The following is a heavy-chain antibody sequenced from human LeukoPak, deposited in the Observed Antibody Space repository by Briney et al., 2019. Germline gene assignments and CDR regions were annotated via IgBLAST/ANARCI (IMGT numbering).Heavy chain of an antibody. Sequence: PSETLSLTCTVSGGSISSSSYYWGWIRQPPGKGLEWIGSIYYSGSTYYNPSLKSRVTISVDTSKNQFSLKLSSVTAADTAVYYCARTGYSSGYNKLQYYYYMDVWGKGTTVTISS. D-gene: IGHD6-19*01. J-gene: IGHJ6*03. CDR2: IYYSGST. V-gene: IGHV4-39*07. CDR1: GGSISSSSYY. CDR3: ARTGYSSGYNKLQYYYYMDV.